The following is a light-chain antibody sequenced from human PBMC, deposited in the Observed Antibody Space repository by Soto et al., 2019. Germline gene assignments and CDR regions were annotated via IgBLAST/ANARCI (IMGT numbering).Light chain of an antibody. CDR2: DAS. Sequence: DIQMTQSPSTLSASVGDRVTITCRASQSSSSWLAWYQHKPGKAPKLLIYDASSLESGVPSRFSGSGSGTEFTLTTSSLQPDDYTTYYCQQYNSYSITFGQGTKLEIK. J-gene: IGKJ2*01. V-gene: IGKV1-5*01. CDR3: QQYNSYSIT. CDR1: QSSSSW.